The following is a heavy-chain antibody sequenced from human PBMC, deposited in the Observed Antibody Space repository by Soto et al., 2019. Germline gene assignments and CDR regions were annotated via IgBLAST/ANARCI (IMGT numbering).Heavy chain of an antibody. V-gene: IGHV4-39*01. J-gene: IGHJ4*02. D-gene: IGHD3-9*01. Sequence: SDTLSLTCTVSGGSISSSSYYWGWIRQPPGKGLEWIGSIYYSGSTYYNPSLKSRVTISVDTSKNQFSLKLSSVTAADTAVYYCARHKKRYFDWLLPIDYWGQGTLVTVSS. CDR3: ARHKKRYFDWLLPIDY. CDR2: IYYSGST. CDR1: GGSISSSSYY.